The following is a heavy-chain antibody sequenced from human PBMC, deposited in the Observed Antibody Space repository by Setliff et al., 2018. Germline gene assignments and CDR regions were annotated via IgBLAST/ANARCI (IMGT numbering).Heavy chain of an antibody. J-gene: IGHJ4*02. CDR1: GGSIISGSYY. D-gene: IGHD3-3*01. V-gene: IGHV4-61*09. CDR2: IKTIGST. CDR3: ARRETYYNFWSGYYAY. Sequence: SETLSLTCTVSGGSIISGSYYWNWIRQPAEKVLEWIGHIKTIGSTNYNPSLRSRVTISVDTSKNQFSLTLSSVTAADTAVDYCARRETYYNFWSGYYAYWGQGTLVTVSS.